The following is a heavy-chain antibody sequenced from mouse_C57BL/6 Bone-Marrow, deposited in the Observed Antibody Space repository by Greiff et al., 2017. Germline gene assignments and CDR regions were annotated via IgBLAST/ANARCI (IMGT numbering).Heavy chain of an antibody. V-gene: IGHV3-6*01. CDR1: GYSITSGYY. CDR2: ISYDGSN. J-gene: IGHJ3*01. CDR3: AREPFAY. Sequence: VQLKESGPGLVKPSQSLSLTCSVTGYSITSGYYWNWIRQFPGNKLEWMGYISYDGSNNYNPSLKNRISITRDTSKNQFFLKLNSVTTEYTATYYCAREPFAYWGQGTLVTVSA.